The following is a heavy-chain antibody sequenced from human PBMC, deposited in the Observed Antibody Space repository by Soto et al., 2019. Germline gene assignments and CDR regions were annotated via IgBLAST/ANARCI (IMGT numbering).Heavy chain of an antibody. J-gene: IGHJ4*02. CDR2: ISAYNGNT. CDR1: GYTFTSYG. D-gene: IGHD4-17*01. CDR3: ARDRRHDYGDYRFDY. Sequence: GASVKVSCKASGYTFTSYGISWVRQAPGQGLEWMGWISAYNGNTNYAQKLQGRVTMTTDTSTSTAYMELRSLRAEDTAVYYCARDRRHDYGDYRFDYWGQGTLVTVSS. V-gene: IGHV1-18*01.